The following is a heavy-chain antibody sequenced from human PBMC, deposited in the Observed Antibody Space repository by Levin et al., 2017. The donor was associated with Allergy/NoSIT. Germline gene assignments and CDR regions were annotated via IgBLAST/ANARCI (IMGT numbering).Heavy chain of an antibody. D-gene: IGHD1-26*01. CDR3: ARPGDGSGSYVFVYFDY. V-gene: IGHV3-30*03. CDR2: ISYDGSNK. CDR1: GFTFSSYG. J-gene: IGHJ4*02. Sequence: PGGSLRLSCAASGFTFSSYGMHWVRQAPGKGLEWVAVISYDGSNKYYADSVKGRFTISRDNSKNTLYLQMNSLRAEDTAVYYCARPGDGSGSYVFVYFDYWGQGTLVTVSS.